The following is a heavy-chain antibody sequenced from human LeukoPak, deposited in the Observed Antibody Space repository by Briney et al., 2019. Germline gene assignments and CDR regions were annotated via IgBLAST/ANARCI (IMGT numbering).Heavy chain of an antibody. Sequence: GRSLRLSCAASGFTFSGYGMHWVRQAPGKGLEWVAVIWYDGSNKYYADSVKGRFTISRDNSKNTLYLQMNSLRAEDTAVYYCARAETLWFGELLIWGQGTLVTVSS. D-gene: IGHD3-10*01. J-gene: IGHJ4*02. CDR2: IWYDGSNK. V-gene: IGHV3-33*01. CDR1: GFTFSGYG. CDR3: ARAETLWFGELLI.